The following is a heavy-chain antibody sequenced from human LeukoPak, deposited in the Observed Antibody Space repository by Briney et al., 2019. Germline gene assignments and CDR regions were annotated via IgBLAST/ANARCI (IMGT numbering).Heavy chain of an antibody. J-gene: IGHJ3*02. CDR3: ARGGYGDYELIGAFDI. CDR2: IIPIFGTA. V-gene: IGHV1-69*05. Sequence: GASVKVSCKASGGTFNSYAISWVRQAPGQGLEWMGGIIPIFGTANYARKFQGRVTITTDESTSTAYMELSSLRSEDTAVYYCARGGYGDYELIGAFDIWGQGTMVTVSP. CDR1: GGTFNSYA. D-gene: IGHD4-17*01.